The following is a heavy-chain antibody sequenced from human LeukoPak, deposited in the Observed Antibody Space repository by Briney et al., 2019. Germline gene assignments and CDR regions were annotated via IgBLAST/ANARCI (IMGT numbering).Heavy chain of an antibody. J-gene: IGHJ3*02. CDR2: INPSGGST. CDR3: ARGGHIVVVTATSDAFDI. D-gene: IGHD2-21*02. Sequence: ASVKVSCKASGYTFTSYYMHWVRQAPGQGLEWMGIINPSGGSTSYAQKFQGRVTMTRDTSTSTVYMELSSLRSEDTAVYYCARGGHIVVVTATSDAFDIWGQGTMVTVSS. CDR1: GYTFTSYY. V-gene: IGHV1-46*01.